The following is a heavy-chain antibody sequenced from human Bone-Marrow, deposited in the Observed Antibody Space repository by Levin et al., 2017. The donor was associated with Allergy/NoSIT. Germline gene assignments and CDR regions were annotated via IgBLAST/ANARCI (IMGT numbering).Heavy chain of an antibody. V-gene: IGHV3-33*01. D-gene: IGHD5-12*01. CDR2: IWYDGDNK. Sequence: PGESLKISCAASGFTFSTYAMHWVRQAPGKGLEWVAIIWYDGDNKYYADSVKGRFTISRDNSKNTLYLQMNSLRADDTAVYYCASLRGYTGYDFADFDYWGQGTLVTVSS. CDR1: GFTFSTYA. CDR3: ASLRGYTGYDFADFDY. J-gene: IGHJ4*02.